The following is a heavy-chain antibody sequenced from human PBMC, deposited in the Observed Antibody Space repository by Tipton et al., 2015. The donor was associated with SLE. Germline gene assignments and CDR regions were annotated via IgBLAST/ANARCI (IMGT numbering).Heavy chain of an antibody. D-gene: IGHD6-13*01. CDR1: GVSVSSGGYY. CDR3: ARENVAADGALDV. V-gene: IGHV4-31*02. CDR2: IHSRGST. J-gene: IGHJ3*01. Sequence: LRLSCTVSGVSVSSGGYYWNWIRQHPGKGLEWIGCIHSRGSTYYTPSLKSRLTMSVDTSKNQFSLTVNSVTAADTAVYYCARENVAADGALDVWGQGTMVTVSS.